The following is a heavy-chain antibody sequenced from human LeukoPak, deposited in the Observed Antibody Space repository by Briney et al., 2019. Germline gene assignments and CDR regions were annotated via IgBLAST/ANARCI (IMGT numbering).Heavy chain of an antibody. Sequence: ASMKVPCKASGYTFTSYGITWVRQAPGQGLEWMGWISGYNGNTNYAQKFQGRVTMTTDTSTSTVYMELRSLRSDDTAVYYCARDDNYGSGQPDDWGQGTLVTVSS. V-gene: IGHV1-18*01. D-gene: IGHD3-10*01. CDR1: GYTFTSYG. CDR2: ISGYNGNT. CDR3: ARDDNYGSGQPDD. J-gene: IGHJ4*02.